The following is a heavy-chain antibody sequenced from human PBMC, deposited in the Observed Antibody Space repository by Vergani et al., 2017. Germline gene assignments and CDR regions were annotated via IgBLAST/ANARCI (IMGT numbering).Heavy chain of an antibody. J-gene: IGHJ3*02. CDR1: GYSISRGYY. CDR3: ARQFWVSQGVGAFET. CDR2: VFHSGSA. Sequence: QVQLQESGPGLVKPSETLSLTCSVSGYSISRGYYWGWLRQPPGKGLEWIATVFHSGSAYYNPSLRRRVTISVATSKNQFSLRLTTLTAADPAVYYCARQFWVSQGVGAFETWGRGTEVSVSS. D-gene: IGHD3-16*01. V-gene: IGHV4-38-2*02.